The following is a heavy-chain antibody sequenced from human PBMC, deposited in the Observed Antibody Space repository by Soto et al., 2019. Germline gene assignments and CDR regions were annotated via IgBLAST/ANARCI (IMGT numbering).Heavy chain of an antibody. D-gene: IGHD3-3*01. J-gene: IGHJ4*02. CDR3: ARERSGYYTPHYFDY. Sequence: QVQLVQSGAEVKKPGASVKVSCKASGYTFTSYGISWVRQAPGQGLEWMGWISAYNGNTNYAQKLQGRVTMTTDTYTSTAYMELRSLRSDDTAVYYCARERSGYYTPHYFDYWGQGTLVTVSS. CDR1: GYTFTSYG. CDR2: ISAYNGNT. V-gene: IGHV1-18*01.